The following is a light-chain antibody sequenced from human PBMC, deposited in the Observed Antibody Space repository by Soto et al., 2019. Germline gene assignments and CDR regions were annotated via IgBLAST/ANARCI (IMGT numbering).Light chain of an antibody. CDR2: GAS. CDR1: QSVNNN. V-gene: IGKV3-15*01. CDR3: QQYNNWPGT. J-gene: IGKJ2*01. Sequence: EIVMTQSPATLSVSPGERATLSCRASQSVNNNLAWYHQKPGQAPRLLIHGASTRATGIPARFSGSGSWTEFTLTISSLQSEDFAVYYCQQYNNWPGTFGQGTKLEIK.